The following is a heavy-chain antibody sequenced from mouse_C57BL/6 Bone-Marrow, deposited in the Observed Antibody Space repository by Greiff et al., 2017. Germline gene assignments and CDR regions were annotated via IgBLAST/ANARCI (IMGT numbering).Heavy chain of an antibody. CDR3: ARQGYDYDGVAY. Sequence: DVHLVESGGGLVQPGGSLSLSCAASGFTFTDYYMSWVRQPPGKALEWLGFIRNKANGYTTEYSASVKGRFTISRDNSQSILYLQMNALRAEDSAIYYCARQGYDYDGVAYWGQGTLVTVSA. D-gene: IGHD2-4*01. V-gene: IGHV7-3*01. J-gene: IGHJ3*01. CDR1: GFTFTDYY. CDR2: IRNKANGYTT.